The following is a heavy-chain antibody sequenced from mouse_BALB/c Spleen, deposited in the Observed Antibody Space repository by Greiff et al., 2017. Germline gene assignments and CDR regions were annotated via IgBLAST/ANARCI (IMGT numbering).Heavy chain of an antibody. CDR3: ARTRGGNYGRWYFDV. D-gene: IGHD2-1*01. J-gene: IGHJ1*01. CDR1: GYTFTSYW. Sequence: VQLQQSGAELARPGASVKLSCTASGYTFTSYWMQWVKQRPGQGLEWIGAIYPGDGDTRYTQKFKGKATLTAAKSSSTAYMQLSSLASEDSAVYYCARTRGGNYGRWYFDVWGAGTTVTVSS. V-gene: IGHV1-87*01. CDR2: IYPGDGDT.